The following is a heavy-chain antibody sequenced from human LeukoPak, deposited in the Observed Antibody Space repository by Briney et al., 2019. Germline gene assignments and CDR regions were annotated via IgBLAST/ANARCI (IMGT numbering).Heavy chain of an antibody. J-gene: IGHJ4*02. CDR2: ISSSSSTI. CDR1: GFTFSSYS. Sequence: PGGSLRLSCAASGFTFSSYSMNWVRQAPGKGLEWVSYISSSSSTIYYADSVKGRFTISRDNAKNSLYLQMNSLRAEDTAVYYCARQDGGYSYGYCVYWGQGTLVTVSS. D-gene: IGHD5-18*01. CDR3: ARQDGGYSYGYCVY. V-gene: IGHV3-48*04.